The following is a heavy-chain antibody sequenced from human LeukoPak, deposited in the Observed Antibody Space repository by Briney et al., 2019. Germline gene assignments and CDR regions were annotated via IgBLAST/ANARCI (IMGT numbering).Heavy chain of an antibody. V-gene: IGHV3-9*01. CDR1: GFTFDDYA. D-gene: IGHD3-10*01. CDR3: ARVLTLWFGALDY. J-gene: IGHJ4*02. CDR2: ISWNSGSI. Sequence: PGGSLRLSCAASGFTFDDYAMHWVRHAPGKGLEWVSGISWNSGSIGYADSVRGRFTISRDNSKNTVYLQMNSLRADDTALYYCARVLTLWFGALDYWGQGRMVSV.